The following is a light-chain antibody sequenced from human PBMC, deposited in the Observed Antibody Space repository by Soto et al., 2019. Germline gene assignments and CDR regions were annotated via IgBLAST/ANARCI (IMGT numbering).Light chain of an antibody. V-gene: IGLV1-44*01. CDR1: SSNIAPNT. CDR3: AAWDDCLNGYV. J-gene: IGLJ1*01. Sequence: QSVLTQPPSASGTPGQRVTISCSGSSSNIAPNTVNWYQHLPGADPQLLIFANDRRPSGVPDRFSGSRSGTSASLSISGLQSEDEADYSCAAWDDCLNGYVFGTGTKLTVL. CDR2: AND.